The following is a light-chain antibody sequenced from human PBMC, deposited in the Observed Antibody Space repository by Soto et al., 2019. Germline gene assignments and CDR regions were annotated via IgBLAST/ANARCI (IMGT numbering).Light chain of an antibody. J-gene: IGKJ5*01. V-gene: IGKV3-20*01. Sequence: EIVLTQSPGTLSLSPGEGATLSCRASQSVSSSYIAWYQQRPGQTPSLLIHGASTRATGIPDRFSGSGSGTHFTLTISRLEPGDFAVYYCQHFGGTTFTFGQGTRLEI. CDR2: GAS. CDR3: QHFGGTTFT. CDR1: QSVSSSY.